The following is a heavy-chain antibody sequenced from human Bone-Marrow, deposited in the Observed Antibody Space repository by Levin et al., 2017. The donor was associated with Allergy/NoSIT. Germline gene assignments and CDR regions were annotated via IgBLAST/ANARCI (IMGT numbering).Heavy chain of an antibody. J-gene: IGHJ4*02. V-gene: IGHV3-11*01. CDR3: ARRHCSGGSCYSDY. D-gene: IGHD2-15*01. CDR2: ISSSDVTI. Sequence: GGSLRLSCAASGFSFSDYYMSWIRQAPGKGLEWISYISSSDVTIYYADSAKGRFTISRDNANNALYLQMNSLRDEDTAVYYCARRHCSGGSCYSDYWGQGTLVTVSS. CDR1: GFSFSDYY.